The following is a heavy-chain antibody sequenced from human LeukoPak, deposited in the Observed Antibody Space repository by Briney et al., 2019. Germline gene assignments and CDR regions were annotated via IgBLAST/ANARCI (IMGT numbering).Heavy chain of an antibody. V-gene: IGHV4-4*07. Sequence: SETLSLTCTVSGGSIGTCYWSWIRQPAGKGLEWIGRIYTTGSTNYNPSLKSRVTMSVDTSKNQFSLKLSSVTAADTAVYYCARDPRRSYWYFDLWGRGTLVTVSS. CDR1: GGSIGTCY. J-gene: IGHJ2*01. CDR3: ARDPRRSYWYFDL. CDR2: IYTTGST.